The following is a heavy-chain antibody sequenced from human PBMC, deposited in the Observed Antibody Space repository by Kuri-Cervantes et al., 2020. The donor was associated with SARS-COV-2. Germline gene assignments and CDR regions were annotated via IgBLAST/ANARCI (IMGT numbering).Heavy chain of an antibody. CDR2: INPNSGGT. CDR3: ARSTPSRRLVVISQGGAFDI. CDR1: GYTFPGYY. D-gene: IGHD3-22*01. J-gene: IGHJ3*02. V-gene: IGHV1-2*04. Sequence: ASVKVSCKASGYTFPGYYMHWVRQAPGQGLEWMGWINPNSGGTNYAQKFQGWVTMTRDTSISTVYMELSRLRSDDTAVYYCARSTPSRRLVVISQGGAFDIWGQGTMVTVSS.